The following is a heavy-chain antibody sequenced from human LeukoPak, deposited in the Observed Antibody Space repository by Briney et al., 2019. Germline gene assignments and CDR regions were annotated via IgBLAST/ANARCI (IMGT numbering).Heavy chain of an antibody. Sequence: SQTLSLTCAVSGGSISSGGYSWSWIRQPPGKGLEWIGSIYYSGSTYYNPSLKSRVTISVDTSKNQFSLKLSSVTAADTAVYYCARVYDSSGYYLGDLDYWGRGTLVTVSS. V-gene: IGHV4-30-2*03. D-gene: IGHD3-22*01. CDR2: IYYSGST. J-gene: IGHJ4*02. CDR1: GGSISSGGYS. CDR3: ARVYDSSGYYLGDLDY.